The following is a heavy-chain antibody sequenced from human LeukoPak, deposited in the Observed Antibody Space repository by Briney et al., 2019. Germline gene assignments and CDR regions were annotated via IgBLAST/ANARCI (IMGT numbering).Heavy chain of an antibody. Sequence: ASVKVSCKASGYAFTSYYMHLVRQAPGQGLEWMGIINPGDGRTTYPQKFQGRVTMTRDTSTSTVYMELSSLRSEDTAVYYCARDLSGNHYGHFDYWGQGTLVTVSS. CDR3: ARDLSGNHYGHFDY. CDR1: GYAFTSYY. D-gene: IGHD1-26*01. V-gene: IGHV1-46*01. CDR2: INPGDGRT. J-gene: IGHJ4*02.